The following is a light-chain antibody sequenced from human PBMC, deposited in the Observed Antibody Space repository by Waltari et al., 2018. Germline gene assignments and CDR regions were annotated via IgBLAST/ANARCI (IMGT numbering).Light chain of an antibody. CDR3: QQSYSIPIT. Sequence: DIQMTQSPSSLSASVGDRVAITCRASQNIIPYLNWYQQKPGKAPKLLITDAFSWHTGVPARFSGSGSGTDFTLTISSLQPEDFATYYCQQSYSIPITFGAGTKVDIK. J-gene: IGKJ3*01. CDR1: QNIIPY. CDR2: DAF. V-gene: IGKV1-39*01.